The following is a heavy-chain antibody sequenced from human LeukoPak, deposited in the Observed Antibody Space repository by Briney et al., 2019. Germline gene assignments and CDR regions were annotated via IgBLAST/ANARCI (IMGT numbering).Heavy chain of an antibody. Sequence: PGRSLRLTCAASGFTFSSYGMHWVRQAPGKGLEWVAFISYDGSNKYYTDSVKGRFTISRDNSKNTLYLQMNSLRAEDTAVYYCANTYYYDSSGYPHDAFDIWGHGTMLTVSS. CDR3: ANTYYYDSSGYPHDAFDI. J-gene: IGHJ3*02. D-gene: IGHD3-22*01. CDR2: ISYDGSNK. CDR1: GFTFSSYG. V-gene: IGHV3-30*18.